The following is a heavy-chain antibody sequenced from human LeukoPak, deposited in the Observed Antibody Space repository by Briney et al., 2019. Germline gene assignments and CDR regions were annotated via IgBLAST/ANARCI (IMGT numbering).Heavy chain of an antibody. CDR1: GGSISGFY. Sequence: SETLSLTCTVSGGSISGFYWSWIRQPAGKGLEWIGRIYTTGNTDYNPSLKSRVAVSVDTSKNQFSLNLNSVTAADTAVYYCARDHSLFDYWGQGILVTVSS. CDR3: ARDHSLFDY. D-gene: IGHD2-21*01. J-gene: IGHJ4*02. V-gene: IGHV4-4*07. CDR2: IYTTGNT.